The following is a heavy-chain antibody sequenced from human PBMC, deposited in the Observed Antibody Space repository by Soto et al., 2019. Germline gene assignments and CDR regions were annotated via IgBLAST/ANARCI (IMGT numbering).Heavy chain of an antibody. CDR3: ARDGYNSEVFDY. J-gene: IGHJ4*02. V-gene: IGHV1-2*04. Sequence: QVQLVQSGAEVKKPGASVKVSCKASGYTFTGYYMHWVRQAPGQGLEWMGWINPNSGGTNYAQKVQGWVTMTRDTSISTAYMELSRLRSDDTAVYYCARDGYNSEVFDYWGQGTLVTVSS. CDR2: INPNSGGT. CDR1: GYTFTGYY. D-gene: IGHD5-12*01.